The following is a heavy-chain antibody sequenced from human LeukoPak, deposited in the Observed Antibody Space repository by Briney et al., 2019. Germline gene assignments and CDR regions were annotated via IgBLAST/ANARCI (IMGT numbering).Heavy chain of an antibody. CDR3: ARHDPIISMIVGERAFDI. J-gene: IGHJ3*02. CDR1: GGSINSYY. Sequence: SETLSLTCTVSGGSINSYYWSWIRQPPGKGLEWIGCIYYSGNANYNPSLKSRVTMSVDVSENQLSLKLSSVTAADTAVYYCARHDPIISMIVGERAFDIWGQGTMVTVSS. CDR2: IYYSGNA. V-gene: IGHV4-59*08. D-gene: IGHD3-22*01.